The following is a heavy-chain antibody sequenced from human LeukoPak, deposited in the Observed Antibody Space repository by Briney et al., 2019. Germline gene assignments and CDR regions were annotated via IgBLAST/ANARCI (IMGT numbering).Heavy chain of an antibody. CDR2: ISSSSTYM. Sequence: GGSLRHSCVASGFTFDEYAMHWVRQAPGKGLEWVSSISSSSTYMFYADSLKGRFTISRDNAKNSLYLQMNSLRAEDTAVYYCARSGGDFDPYYFDYWGQGTLVTVSS. V-gene: IGHV3-21*01. CDR3: ARSGGDFDPYYFDY. CDR1: GFTFDEYA. D-gene: IGHD2-21*02. J-gene: IGHJ4*02.